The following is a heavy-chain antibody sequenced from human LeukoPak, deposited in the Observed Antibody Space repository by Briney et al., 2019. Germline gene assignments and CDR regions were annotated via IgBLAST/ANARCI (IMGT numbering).Heavy chain of an antibody. CDR2: ISSNGGST. CDR1: GFTFSSFA. CDR3: ARVGDSNAFDI. D-gene: IGHD3-22*01. V-gene: IGHV3-64*01. J-gene: IGHJ3*02. Sequence: GGSLRLSCAASGFTFSSFAMSWIRQAPGKGLEYVSAISSNGGSTYYANSVEGRFTISRDNSKNTLYLQMGSLRAEDMAVYYCARVGDSNAFDIWGQGTMVTVSS.